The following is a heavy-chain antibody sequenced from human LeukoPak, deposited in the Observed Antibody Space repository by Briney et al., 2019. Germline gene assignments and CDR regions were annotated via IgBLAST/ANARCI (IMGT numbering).Heavy chain of an antibody. J-gene: IGHJ4*02. CDR2: INPSVGST. V-gene: IGHV1-46*01. Sequence: ASVKVSCKASGYGFTTNYIHWVRRAPGQGLDWMGTINPSVGSTTYGQRFQGRVTMTRDTSTTTVYMDLSSLTSEDTAIYYCAKGYCTGASCYVLHSWGQGTLVTVSS. CDR1: GYGFTTNY. D-gene: IGHD2-15*01. CDR3: AKGYCTGASCYVLHS.